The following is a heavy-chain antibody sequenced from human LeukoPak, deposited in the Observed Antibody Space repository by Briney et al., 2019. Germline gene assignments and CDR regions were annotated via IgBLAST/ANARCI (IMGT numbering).Heavy chain of an antibody. CDR3: ARQYSSGWYYFDY. D-gene: IGHD6-19*01. V-gene: IGHV4-59*08. CDR1: GGSISSYY. CDR2: IYYSGST. Sequence: SETLSLTCTVSGGSISSYYWSWFRQPPGKGLEWIGYIYYSGSTNYNPSLKSRVTISVDTSKNQFSLKLSSVTAADTAVYYCARQYSSGWYYFDYWGQGTLVTVSS. J-gene: IGHJ4*02.